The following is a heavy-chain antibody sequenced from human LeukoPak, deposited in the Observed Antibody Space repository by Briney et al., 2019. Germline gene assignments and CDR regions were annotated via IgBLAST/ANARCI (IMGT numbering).Heavy chain of an antibody. CDR1: GGSISSSSYY. CDR3: ARGHRDYYDRNWFDP. Sequence: SETLSLTCTVSGGSISSSSYYWGWIRQPPGKGLEWIGSIYYSGSTYYNPSLRSRATISVDTSKNQFSLKLSSVTAADTAVYYCARGHRDYYDRNWFDPWGQGTLVTVSS. V-gene: IGHV4-39*01. J-gene: IGHJ5*02. CDR2: IYYSGST. D-gene: IGHD3-22*01.